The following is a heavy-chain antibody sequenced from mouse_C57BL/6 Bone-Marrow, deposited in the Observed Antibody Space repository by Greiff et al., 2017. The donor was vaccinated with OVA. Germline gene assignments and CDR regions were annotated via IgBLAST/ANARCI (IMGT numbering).Heavy chain of an antibody. Sequence: GGGLVQPKGSLKLSCAASGFSFNTYAMNWVRQAPGKGLEWVARIRSKSNNYATYYADSVKDRFTISRDDSESMLYLQMNNLKTEDTAMYYCVRPYYGNLPRGFAYWGQGTLVTVSA. D-gene: IGHD2-10*01. J-gene: IGHJ3*01. CDR1: GFSFNTYA. CDR3: VRPYYGNLPRGFAY. V-gene: IGHV10-1*01. CDR2: IRSKSNNYAT.